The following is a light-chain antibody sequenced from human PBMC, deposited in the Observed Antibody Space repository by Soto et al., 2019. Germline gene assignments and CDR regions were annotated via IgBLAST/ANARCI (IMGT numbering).Light chain of an antibody. J-gene: IGKJ2*01. CDR2: AAS. Sequence: AIQMTQSPSSLSASVGDRVTITCRASQGIRNDVGWYQQKPGKAPKLLIYAASYLQSGVPPKFSGSGSGTDFTHTISSLQPEYFATYYCLQDYNCPRTFGQGTKLEIK. V-gene: IGKV1-6*01. CDR3: LQDYNCPRT. CDR1: QGIRND.